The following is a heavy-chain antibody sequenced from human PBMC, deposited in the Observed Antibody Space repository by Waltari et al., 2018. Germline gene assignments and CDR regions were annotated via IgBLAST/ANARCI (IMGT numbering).Heavy chain of an antibody. V-gene: IGHV3-74*01. CDR1: GFTFSSYW. J-gene: IGHJ3*02. D-gene: IGHD1-1*01. CDR3: ARDLEKWRQAFDI. Sequence: EVQLVESGGGLVQPGGSLRLSCAASGFTFSSYWMHWVRQAPGEGLVWVSRINSDGSSTSYADSVKGRFTISRDNAKNTLYLQMNSLRAEDTAVYYCARDLEKWRQAFDIWGQGTMVTVSS. CDR2: INSDGSST.